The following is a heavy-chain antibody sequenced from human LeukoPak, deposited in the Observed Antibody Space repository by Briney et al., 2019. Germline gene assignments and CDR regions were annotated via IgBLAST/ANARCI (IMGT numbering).Heavy chain of an antibody. J-gene: IGHJ4*02. CDR3: AKRGFDSSGYYGYFDY. V-gene: IGHV3-23*01. CDR1: GFTFSTYA. Sequence: GGSLRLSCAAFGFTFSTYAMSWVRQAPGKGLEWVSVISGSGGSTYYADSVEGRFTISRDNSENKLYLQMNSLRAEDTATYYCAKRGFDSSGYYGYFDYWGQGTPVTVSS. D-gene: IGHD3-22*01. CDR2: ISGSGGST.